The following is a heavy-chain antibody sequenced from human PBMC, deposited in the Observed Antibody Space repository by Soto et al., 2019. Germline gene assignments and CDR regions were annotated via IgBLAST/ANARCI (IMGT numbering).Heavy chain of an antibody. J-gene: IGHJ4*02. CDR1: GGTFSSYA. CDR2: IISIFDTA. CDR3: ARHGYSYGYLFDY. D-gene: IGHD5-18*01. V-gene: IGHV1-69*12. Sequence: QVQLVQSGAEVKKPGSSVKVSCKASGGTFSSYAISWVRQAPGQGLEWMGGIISIFDTADYAQKFQGRVTITADESTSTAYMELSSLRSEATAVYYCARHGYSYGYLFDYWGQGTLVTVSS.